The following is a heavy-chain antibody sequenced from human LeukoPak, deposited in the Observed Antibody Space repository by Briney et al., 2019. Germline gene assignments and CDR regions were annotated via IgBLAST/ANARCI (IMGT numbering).Heavy chain of an antibody. CDR2: INPRGST. D-gene: IGHD5-24*01. Sequence: SETLSLTCGVYGGSFSGYYWSWIRQPPGKGLEWIGEINPRGSTNYNPSLKSRVTLSADTSKNQFSLTLNSVTAADTTVYYCARRRLGYYFDYWGQGTLVTVSS. J-gene: IGHJ4*02. CDR1: GGSFSGYY. V-gene: IGHV4-34*01. CDR3: ARRRLGYYFDY.